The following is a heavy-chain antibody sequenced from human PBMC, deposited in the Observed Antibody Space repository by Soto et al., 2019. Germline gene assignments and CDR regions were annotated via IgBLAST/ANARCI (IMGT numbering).Heavy chain of an antibody. CDR3: TRWNGYGDL. Sequence: EMQLLESGGGLVQPGGSLRLSCVVSGFSFSTYGVTWVRQAPGKGLEWVCGVSGGSGVTHYTDSVKGRFTSSGDDSKNTVDLQMHSLRGEDTAVYYCTRWNGYGDLWGQGTLVTVSS. CDR1: GFSFSTYG. J-gene: IGHJ5*02. V-gene: IGHV3-23*01. CDR2: VSGGSGVT. D-gene: IGHD1-1*01.